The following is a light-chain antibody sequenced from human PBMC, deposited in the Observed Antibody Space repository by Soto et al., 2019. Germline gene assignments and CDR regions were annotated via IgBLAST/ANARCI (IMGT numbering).Light chain of an antibody. CDR2: KTS. CDR1: QSISGW. CDR3: QQYNNYYT. Sequence: DIQMTQSPSTLSASVGDRVTITCRASQSISGWLAWYQQKPGKAPNLLIYKTSTLKIGVTSRFSGSGSGTEFTLTISSLQPDDFATYYCQQYNNYYTFGQGTRLEIK. V-gene: IGKV1-5*03. J-gene: IGKJ5*01.